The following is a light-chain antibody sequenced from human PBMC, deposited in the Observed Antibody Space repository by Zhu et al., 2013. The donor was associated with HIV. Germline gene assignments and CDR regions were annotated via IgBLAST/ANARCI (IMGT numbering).Light chain of an antibody. CDR1: QSVSSGN. CDR2: DAS. CDR3: QQYGSSLLT. J-gene: IGKJ4*01. V-gene: IGKV3-20*01. Sequence: EIVLTQSPGTLSLSPGERATLSCRASQSVSSGNLAWYQQKPGQAPRLLIYDASSRATGIPDRFSGSGSGTDFTLTISRLEPEDFAVYYCQQYGSSLLTFGGGTKVEIK.